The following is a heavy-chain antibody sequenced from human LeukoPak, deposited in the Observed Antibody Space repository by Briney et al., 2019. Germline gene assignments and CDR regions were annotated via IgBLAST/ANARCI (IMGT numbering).Heavy chain of an antibody. J-gene: IGHJ4*02. CDR2: IRSSGST. Sequence: PSETLSLTCTVSGGSINGYYWTWIRQPPGRGLDWIGYIRSSGSTNYHPSLKSRVTLSVDTSKNQFSLKLSSVTAADTAVYYCARGLLVGNTRYYFDYWGQGTLVTVSS. V-gene: IGHV4-59*01. CDR3: ARGLLVGNTRYYFDY. CDR1: GGSINGYY. D-gene: IGHD1-26*01.